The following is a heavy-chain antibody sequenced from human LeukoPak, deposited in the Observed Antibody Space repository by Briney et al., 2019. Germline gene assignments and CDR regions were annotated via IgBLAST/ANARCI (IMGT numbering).Heavy chain of an antibody. J-gene: IGHJ4*02. CDR1: GFTFSCYA. V-gene: IGHV3-23*01. CDR3: AKGQVTAASALRFDY. D-gene: IGHD6-13*01. Sequence: GGSLRLSRAATGFTFSCYAMSWVRQAPGKGLEWVSAISGDGGSTYYADSVKGRFTISRDNSKNTLFLQMNSLRAEDTAVYYCAKGQVTAASALRFDYWGQGTLVTASS. CDR2: ISGDGGST.